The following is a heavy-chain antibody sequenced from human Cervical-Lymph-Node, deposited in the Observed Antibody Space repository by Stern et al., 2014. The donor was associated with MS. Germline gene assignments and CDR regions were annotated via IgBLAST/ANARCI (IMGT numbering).Heavy chain of an antibody. D-gene: IGHD6-13*01. V-gene: IGHV3-7*01. CDR1: GFTFSNFR. CDR3: ARDSSSRNNDY. J-gene: IGHJ4*02. Sequence: EVQLEESGGGLVQPGGSLRLSCAASGFTFSNFRMSWVRQAPGKGLEWVANIKHDGSEKYYVDSVKGRFTISRDNAKNSLYLQMNSLRAEDTAVYYCARDSSSRNNDYWGQGTLVTVSS. CDR2: IKHDGSEK.